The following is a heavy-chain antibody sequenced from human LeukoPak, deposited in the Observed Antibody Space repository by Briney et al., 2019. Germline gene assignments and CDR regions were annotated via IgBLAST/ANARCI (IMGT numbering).Heavy chain of an antibody. V-gene: IGHV4-59*01. D-gene: IGHD3-10*01. CDR1: DDSITMYY. CDR2: VDHTGST. Sequence: PSETLSLTCSVSDDSITMYYWTWIRQPPGKGLEWIGYVDHTGSTSFNPSLNGRVSISRDTTKNQFSLKLSSVTAADTAVYYCARTTSYYYGSGSFWFDPWGQGTLVTVSS. J-gene: IGHJ5*02. CDR3: ARTTSYYYGSGSFWFDP.